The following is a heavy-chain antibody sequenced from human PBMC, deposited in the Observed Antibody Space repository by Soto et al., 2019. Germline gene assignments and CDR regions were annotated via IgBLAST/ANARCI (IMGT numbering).Heavy chain of an antibody. D-gene: IGHD3-10*01. V-gene: IGHV3-30*18. Sequence: QVQLVESGGGVVQPGRSLRLSCAASGFRFSSYGMHWVRQAPGKGLEWVVVISYDGSNKYYADSMKGRFTISRDNSKNTLYLQMNSLRAEDTAVYDCAKDAMVRGVHHMDVWGQGTTVTVSS. CDR2: ISYDGSNK. CDR1: GFRFSSYG. J-gene: IGHJ6*02. CDR3: AKDAMVRGVHHMDV.